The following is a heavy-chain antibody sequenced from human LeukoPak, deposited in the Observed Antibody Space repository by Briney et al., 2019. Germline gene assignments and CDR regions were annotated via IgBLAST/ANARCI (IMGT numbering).Heavy chain of an antibody. CDR2: IKQDGSEK. Sequence: GGSLRLSCAASGFTFSNLWMSWVRQAPGRGLEWVANIKQDGSEKYYGDSVKGRFTISRDNAENSLYLQMNSLRSEDTAVYYCARGGLDYGDYAGQYYFDYWGQGTLVTVSS. D-gene: IGHD4-17*01. CDR1: GFTFSNLW. V-gene: IGHV3-7*03. CDR3: ARGGLDYGDYAGQYYFDY. J-gene: IGHJ4*02.